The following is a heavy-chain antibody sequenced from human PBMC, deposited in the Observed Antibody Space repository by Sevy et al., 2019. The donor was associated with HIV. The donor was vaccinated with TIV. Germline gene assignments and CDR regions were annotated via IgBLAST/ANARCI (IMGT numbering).Heavy chain of an antibody. D-gene: IGHD6-13*01. Sequence: GGSLRLSCAASGFTFRNYAMSWVRQAPGKGLEWVSVIYSDDSTYYADSVKGRFTISRDNSKNTLYLQMNSLRAEDTAVYYCATGIAAAGHSFDYWGQGTLVTVSS. CDR1: GFTFRNYA. J-gene: IGHJ4*02. V-gene: IGHV3-53*01. CDR2: IYSDDST. CDR3: ATGIAAAGHSFDY.